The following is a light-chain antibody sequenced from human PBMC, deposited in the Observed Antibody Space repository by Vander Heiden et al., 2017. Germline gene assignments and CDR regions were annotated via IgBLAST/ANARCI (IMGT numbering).Light chain of an antibody. J-gene: IGKJ1*01. CDR3: HQYNSYSPST. CDR2: KAS. V-gene: IGKV1-5*03. CDR1: QNINNW. Sequence: DIQMTQSPSTLAASGGDRVTITCRASQNINNWLAWYQQRPGKAPKLLIYKASTLESGVASRFSGSGSGTEFTLTISSLQPDDFATYYCHQYNSYSPSTFGQGTQVEIK.